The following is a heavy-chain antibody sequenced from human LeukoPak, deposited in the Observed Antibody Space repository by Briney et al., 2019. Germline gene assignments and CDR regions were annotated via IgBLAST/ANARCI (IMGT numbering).Heavy chain of an antibody. D-gene: IGHD6-19*01. Sequence: GGSLRLSCAASGFTFSGSAMHWVRQASGKGLEWVGRIRSKANSYATPYAASVKGRFTISRDDSKNTAYLQMNRLRAEDTAVYYCAKDPSSGWYTYYFDYWGQGTLVTVCS. J-gene: IGHJ4*02. CDR2: IRSKANSYAT. V-gene: IGHV3-73*01. CDR1: GFTFSGSA. CDR3: AKDPSSGWYTYYFDY.